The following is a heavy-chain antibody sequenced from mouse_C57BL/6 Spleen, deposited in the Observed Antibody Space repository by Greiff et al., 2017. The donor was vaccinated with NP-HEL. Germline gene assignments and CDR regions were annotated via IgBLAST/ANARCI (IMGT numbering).Heavy chain of an antibody. CDR1: GYTFTSYW. CDR3: ARSGAQVLYAMDY. V-gene: IGHV1-59*01. J-gene: IGHJ4*01. D-gene: IGHD3-2*02. CDR2: IDPSDSYT. Sequence: VQLQQPGAELVRPGTSVKLSCKASGYTFTSYWMHWVKQRPGQGLEWIGVIDPSDSYTNYNQKFKGKATLTVDTSSSTAYMQLSSLTSEDSAVYYCARSGAQVLYAMDYWGQGTSVTVSS.